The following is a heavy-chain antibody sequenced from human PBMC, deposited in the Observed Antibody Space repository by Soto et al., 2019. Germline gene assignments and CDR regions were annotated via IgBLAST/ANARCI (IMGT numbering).Heavy chain of an antibody. V-gene: IGHV3-30*18. Sequence: QVQLVESGGGVVQPGRSLRLSCAASGFTFSSYGMHWVRQAPGKGLEWVAVISYDGSNKYYADSVKGRFTISRDNSKNTLYLLMNSLRAEDTAVYYCAKEADSSGYLYFQHWGQGTLVTVSS. D-gene: IGHD3-22*01. CDR2: ISYDGSNK. CDR1: GFTFSSYG. J-gene: IGHJ1*01. CDR3: AKEADSSGYLYFQH.